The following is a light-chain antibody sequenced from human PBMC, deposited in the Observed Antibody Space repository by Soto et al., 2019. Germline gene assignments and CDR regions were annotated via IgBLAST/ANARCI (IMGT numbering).Light chain of an antibody. V-gene: IGKV3-20*01. CDR1: QSVTSNS. CDR2: GAS. J-gene: IGKJ2*01. Sequence: EIVLTQSPGTLSLSPGERATLSCRASQSVTSNSLAWYQQKPGQAPRLLIYGASSRATGIPDRFSGSGSGTDLTLTISRLEPEDFAVYYCQQYGSSPSYTFGQGTKLEIK. CDR3: QQYGSSPSYT.